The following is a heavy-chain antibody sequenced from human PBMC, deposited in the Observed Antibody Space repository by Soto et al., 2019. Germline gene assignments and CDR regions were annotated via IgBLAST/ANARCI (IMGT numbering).Heavy chain of an antibody. V-gene: IGHV4-30-2*01. CDR1: GGSISSGGYS. D-gene: IGHD3-9*01. CDR3: ARHADYDILTGYSSYYYYGMDV. CDR2: MYHSGST. J-gene: IGHJ6*02. Sequence: PSETLSLTCAVSGGSISSGGYSWSWIRQPPGKGLEWIGYMYHSGSTYYNPSLKSRVTISIDRSKNQFSLKLSSVTAADTAVYYCARHADYDILTGYSSYYYYGMDVWGQGTTVTVS.